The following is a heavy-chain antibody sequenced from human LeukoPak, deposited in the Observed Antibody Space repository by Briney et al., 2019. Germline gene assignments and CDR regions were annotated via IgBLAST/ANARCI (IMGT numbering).Heavy chain of an antibody. Sequence: ETLSLTCAVYGGSFSGYYWSWIRRPPGKGLEWIGEINHSGSTNYNPSLKSRVTISVDTSKNQFSLKLSSVTAADTAVYYCARGSYHEQWLVPDWFDPWGQGTLVTVSS. CDR3: ARGSYHEQWLVPDWFDP. CDR1: GGSFSGYY. D-gene: IGHD6-19*01. CDR2: INHSGST. J-gene: IGHJ5*02. V-gene: IGHV4-34*01.